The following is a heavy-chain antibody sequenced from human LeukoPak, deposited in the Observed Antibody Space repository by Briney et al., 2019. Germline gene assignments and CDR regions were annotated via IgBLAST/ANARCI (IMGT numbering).Heavy chain of an antibody. CDR2: ISSWSTYI. CDR3: ATVDGDLPYYMND. D-gene: IGHD4-17*01. Sequence: PGGSLRLSCAASGFTFSDYRMNWVRQAPGKGLEWVSSISSWSTYIYYAASVKGRFTTSRDDARSSLYLQMSSLRAEDTAVYYCATVDGDLPYYMNDWGKGTTVTVSS. J-gene: IGHJ6*03. V-gene: IGHV3-21*01. CDR1: GFTFSDYR.